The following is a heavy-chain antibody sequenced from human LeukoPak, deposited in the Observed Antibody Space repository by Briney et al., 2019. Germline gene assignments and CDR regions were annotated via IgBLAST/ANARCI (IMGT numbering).Heavy chain of an antibody. CDR3: ARRQGNSLGAFDI. Sequence: ASVKVSCKASGYTFTSYGISWVRQAPGQGLEWMGWISAYNGNTNYAQKFPGRVTMTRDTSISTAYMDLSGLRSDDTAVYYCARRQGNSLGAFDIWGQGTMITVSS. CDR1: GYTFTSYG. J-gene: IGHJ3*02. CDR2: ISAYNGNT. D-gene: IGHD2-21*01. V-gene: IGHV1-18*01.